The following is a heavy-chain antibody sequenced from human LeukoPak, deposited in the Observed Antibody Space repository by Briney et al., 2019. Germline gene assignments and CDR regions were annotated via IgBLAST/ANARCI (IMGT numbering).Heavy chain of an antibody. V-gene: IGHV3-30*07. CDR3: ARDGIAARLAFDI. CDR1: GFTFSSYA. CDR2: ISYDGSNK. J-gene: IGHJ3*02. Sequence: GRSLRLSCAASGFTFSSYAMHWVRQAPGKGLEWVAVISYDGSNKYYADSVKGRFTISRDNAKNSLYLQMNSLRAEDTAVYYCARDGIAARLAFDIWGQGTMVTVSS. D-gene: IGHD6-6*01.